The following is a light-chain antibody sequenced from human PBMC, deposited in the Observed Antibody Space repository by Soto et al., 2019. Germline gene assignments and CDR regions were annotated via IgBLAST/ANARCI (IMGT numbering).Light chain of an antibody. V-gene: IGKV1-27*01. CDR2: AAS. CDR1: QGIIDY. J-gene: IGKJ1*01. CDR3: QKYNSAPRT. Sequence: QITQSPSSLAASVGDRVTITFRASQGIIDYLAWYQQKPGKAPKLLIYAASTLQSGVPSRFSGSGAGTDFTLTITSLQPEDVATYYCQKYNSAPRTFGQGTKVEIK.